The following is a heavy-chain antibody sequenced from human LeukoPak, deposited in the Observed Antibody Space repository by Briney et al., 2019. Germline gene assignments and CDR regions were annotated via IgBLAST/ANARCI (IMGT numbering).Heavy chain of an antibody. CDR2: IKEDGSET. D-gene: IGHD3-10*01. V-gene: IGHV3-7*01. Sequence: GESLKISCAASGFTFGNHWMTWVRQAPGKGLEWLAHIKEDGSETAYVDSVRGRFTISRDNAKNSLYLQMSSLRDEDTAVYYCARMGSSYYFDYWGQGTLVTVSS. CDR3: ARMGSSYYFDY. J-gene: IGHJ4*02. CDR1: GFTFGNHW.